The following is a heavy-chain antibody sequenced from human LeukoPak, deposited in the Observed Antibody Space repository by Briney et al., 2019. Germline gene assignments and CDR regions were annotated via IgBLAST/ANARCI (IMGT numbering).Heavy chain of an antibody. CDR1: GGSISSYY. CDR2: IYTSGST. Sequence: SETLSLTCTVSGGSISSYYWSWIRRPAGKGLEWIGRIYTSGSTNYNPSLKSRVTMSVDTSKNQFSLKLSSVTAADTAVYYCARDPSYYYGSGSWYGMDVWGQGTTVTVSS. CDR3: ARDPSYYYGSGSWYGMDV. J-gene: IGHJ6*02. V-gene: IGHV4-4*07. D-gene: IGHD3-10*01.